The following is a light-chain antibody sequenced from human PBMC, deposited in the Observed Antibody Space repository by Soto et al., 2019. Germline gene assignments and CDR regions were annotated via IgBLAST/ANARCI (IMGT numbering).Light chain of an antibody. CDR3: CSYAGSYIQV. CDR2: NVS. Sequence: QSALTQPRSVSGSPGQSVTISCMGTSTDVGFFNYVSWYQHHPGKAPKLIISNVSERPSGVPDRFSGSKSGNTASLTISGLQAEDEADYYCCSYAGSYIQVFGGGTKLTVL. J-gene: IGLJ3*02. V-gene: IGLV2-11*01. CDR1: STDVGFFNY.